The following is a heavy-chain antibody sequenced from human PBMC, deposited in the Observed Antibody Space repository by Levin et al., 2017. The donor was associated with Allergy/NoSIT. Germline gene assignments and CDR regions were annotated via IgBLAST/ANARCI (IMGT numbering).Heavy chain of an antibody. J-gene: IGHJ6*02. V-gene: IGHV3-9*01. CDR1: GFTFDDYA. Sequence: AGGSLRLSCAASGFTFDDYAMHWVRQAPGKGLEWVSGISWNSGSIGYADSVKGRFTISRDNAKNSLYLQMNSLRAEDTALYYCAKDREYYDILTGDYINYGMDVWGQGTTVTVSS. D-gene: IGHD3-9*01. CDR2: ISWNSGSI. CDR3: AKDREYYDILTGDYINYGMDV.